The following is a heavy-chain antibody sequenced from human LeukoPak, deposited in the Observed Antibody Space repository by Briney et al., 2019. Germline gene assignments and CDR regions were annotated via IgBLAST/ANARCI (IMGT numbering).Heavy chain of an antibody. CDR3: ARRKGRYCSGGSCYSSAYYYGMDV. Sequence: SETLSLTCAVYGGSFSGYCWSWIRQPPGKGLEWIGEINHSGSTNYNPSLKSRVTISVDTSKNQFSLKLSSVTAADTAVYYCARRKGRYCSGGSCYSSAYYYGMDVWGQGTTVTVSS. D-gene: IGHD2-15*01. V-gene: IGHV4-34*01. J-gene: IGHJ6*02. CDR2: INHSGST. CDR1: GGSFSGYC.